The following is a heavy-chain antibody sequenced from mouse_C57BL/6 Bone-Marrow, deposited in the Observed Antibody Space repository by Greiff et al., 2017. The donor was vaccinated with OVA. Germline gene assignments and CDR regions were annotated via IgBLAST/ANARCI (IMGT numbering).Heavy chain of an antibody. D-gene: IGHD2-2*01. CDR2: IYPRSGNT. J-gene: IGHJ2*01. CDR1: GYTFTSYG. V-gene: IGHV1-81*01. CDR3: ARGEGYGGNYYFDY. Sequence: QVQLKQSGAELARPGASVKLSCKASGYTFTSYGISWVKQRTGQGLEWIGEIYPRSGNTYYNEKFKGKATLTADKSSSTAYMELRSLTSEDSAVYFCARGEGYGGNYYFDYWGQGTTLTVSS.